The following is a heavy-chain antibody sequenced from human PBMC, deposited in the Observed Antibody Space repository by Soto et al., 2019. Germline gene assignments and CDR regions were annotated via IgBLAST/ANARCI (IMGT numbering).Heavy chain of an antibody. V-gene: IGHV3-21*05. D-gene: IGHD3-10*01. Sequence: PGGSLRLSCAASGFTFSSYGMHWVRQAPGKGLEWLSYISGSSSHTNYADSVKGRFTISRDNAKNSLYLQISSLGAEDTAVYYCARRLSAHFDYWGQGT. J-gene: IGHJ4*02. CDR3: ARRLSAHFDY. CDR1: GFTFSSYG. CDR2: ISGSSSHT.